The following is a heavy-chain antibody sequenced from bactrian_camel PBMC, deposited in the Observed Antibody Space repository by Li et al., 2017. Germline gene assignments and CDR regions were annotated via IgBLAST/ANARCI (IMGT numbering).Heavy chain of an antibody. J-gene: IGHJ6*01. CDR3: AADPQWPLQHLRRGPCRRTA. Sequence: HVQLVESGGGSVQAGGSLRLSCRPSGSTYLRECMGWFRQALGKEREGVATIYTANEEAARRFTDGGHTAYADSVKGRFTISRDYAKSTLNLQMNSLEPDDTAMYYCAADPQWPLQHLRRGPCRRTAWGRGTQVTVS. V-gene: IGHV3S14*01. D-gene: IGHD7*01. CDR2: IYTANEEAARRFTDGGHT. CDR1: GSTYLREC.